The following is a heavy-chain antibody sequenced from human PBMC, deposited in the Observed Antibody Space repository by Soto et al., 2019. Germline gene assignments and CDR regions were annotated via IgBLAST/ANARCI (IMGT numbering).Heavy chain of an antibody. D-gene: IGHD5-12*01. CDR3: ARVLPWTNIVATTMDV. V-gene: IGHV1-18*01. J-gene: IGHJ6*03. CDR2: ISAYNGNT. CDR1: GYTFTIYG. Sequence: ASVKVSCKASGYTFTIYGISWVRQAPGQGLEWMGWISAYNGNTNYAQKLQGRVTMTTDTSTSTAYMELRSLRSDDTAVYYCARVLPWTNIVATTMDVWGKGTTVTVSS.